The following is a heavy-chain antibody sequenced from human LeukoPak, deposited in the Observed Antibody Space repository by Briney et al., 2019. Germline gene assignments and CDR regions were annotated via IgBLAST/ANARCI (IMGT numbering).Heavy chain of an antibody. CDR2: ISSSSSYI. CDR1: GFTFSSYR. D-gene: IGHD3-10*01. J-gene: IGHJ4*02. CDR3: ARDGVTYYYGSGSYYTLDY. V-gene: IGHV3-21*01. Sequence: GGSLRLSCAASGFTFSSYRMNWVRQAPGKGLEWVSSISSSSSYIYYADSVKGRFTISRDNAKNSLYLQMNSLRAEDTAVYYCARDGVTYYYGSGSYYTLDYWGQGTLVTVSS.